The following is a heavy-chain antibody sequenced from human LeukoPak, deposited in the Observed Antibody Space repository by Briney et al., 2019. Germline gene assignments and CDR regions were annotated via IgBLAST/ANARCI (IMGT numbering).Heavy chain of an antibody. V-gene: IGHV1-69*04. CDR2: IIPILGIA. CDR1: GGTFSSYA. J-gene: IGHJ4*02. D-gene: IGHD3-10*01. Sequence: SVKVSCKASGGTFSSYAISWVRQAPGRGLEWMGRIIPILGIANYAQKFQGRVTITADKSTSTAYMELSSLRSEDTAVYYCARESYYGSGKYWGQGTLVTVSS. CDR3: ARESYYGSGKY.